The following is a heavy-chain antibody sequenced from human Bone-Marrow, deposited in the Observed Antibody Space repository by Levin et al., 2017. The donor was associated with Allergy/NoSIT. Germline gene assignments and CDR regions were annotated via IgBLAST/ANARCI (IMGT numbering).Heavy chain of an antibody. J-gene: IGHJ4*02. CDR3: AAVPMVRGVIYFDY. V-gene: IGHV1-58*01. CDR2: IVVGSGNT. CDR1: GFTFTSSA. Sequence: SVKVSCKASGFTFTSSAVQWVRQARGQRLEWIGWIVVGSGNTNYAQKFQERVTITRDMSTSTAYMELSSLRSEDTAVYYCAAVPMVRGVIYFDYWGQGTLVTVSS. D-gene: IGHD3-10*01.